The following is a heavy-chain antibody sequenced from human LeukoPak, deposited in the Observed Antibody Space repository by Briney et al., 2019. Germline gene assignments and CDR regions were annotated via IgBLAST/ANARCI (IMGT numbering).Heavy chain of an antibody. D-gene: IGHD3-22*01. J-gene: IGHJ4*02. CDR3: ARDLGGWLLDY. Sequence: GGSLRLSCAASGFTFSSYSMNWVRQAPGKGLEWVSSISSSSSYIYYADSVKGRLTISRDNAKNSLYLQMNSLRAEDTAVYYCARDLGGWLLDYWGQGTLVTVSS. CDR2: ISSSSSYI. CDR1: GFTFSSYS. V-gene: IGHV3-21*01.